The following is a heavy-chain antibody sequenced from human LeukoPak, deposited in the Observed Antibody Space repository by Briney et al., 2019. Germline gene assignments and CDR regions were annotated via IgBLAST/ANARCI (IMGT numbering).Heavy chain of an antibody. CDR2: ISGSGGST. CDR1: GFTFSSYA. J-gene: IGHJ3*02. CDR3: TQGYYYDSSGYLGDAFDI. V-gene: IGHV3-23*01. Sequence: GGSLRLSCAASGFTFSSYAMGWVRQAPGKGLEWVSAISGSGGSTYYADSVKGRFTISRDNSKNTLYLQMNSLRAEDTAVYYCTQGYYYDSSGYLGDAFDIWGQGTMVTVSS. D-gene: IGHD3-22*01.